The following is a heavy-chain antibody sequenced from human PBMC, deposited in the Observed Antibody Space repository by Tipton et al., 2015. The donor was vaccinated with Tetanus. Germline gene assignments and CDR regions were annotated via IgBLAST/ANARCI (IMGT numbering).Heavy chain of an antibody. D-gene: IGHD2-21*01. CDR3: AKGDGFGGLEKFIVEGDYYYGVDV. J-gene: IGHJ6*02. CDR2: ISSSGSST. CDR1: GSTFSRYA. Sequence: SLRLSCVGSGSTFSRYAMSWVRQAPGKGLEWVSAISSSGSSTYYADSVKGRFSISRENSKNTVYLQMNSLRGEDTAVYYCAKGDGFGGLEKFIVEGDYYYGVDVWGQGTTVTVSS. V-gene: IGHV3-23*01.